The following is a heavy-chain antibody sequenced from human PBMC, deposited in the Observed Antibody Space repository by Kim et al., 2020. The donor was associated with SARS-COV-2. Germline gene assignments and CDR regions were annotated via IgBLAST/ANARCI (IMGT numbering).Heavy chain of an antibody. J-gene: IGHJ4*02. CDR3: ARGHYYDSSVDY. D-gene: IGHD3-22*01. Sequence: NYSPSLKSRVTISVDTSKNQFSLKLSSVTAADTAVYYCARGHYYDSSVDYWGQGTLVTVSS. V-gene: IGHV4-34*01.